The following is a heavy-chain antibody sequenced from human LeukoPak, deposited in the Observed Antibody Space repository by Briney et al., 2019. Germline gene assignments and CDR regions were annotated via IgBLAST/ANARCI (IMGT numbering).Heavy chain of an antibody. CDR1: GITFSSYA. J-gene: IGHJ4*02. CDR2: IRYDGSNK. CDR3: AKESYCSSTSCYNGFDY. D-gene: IGHD2-2*01. V-gene: IGHV3-30*02. Sequence: GGSLRLSCAASGITFSSYAMHWVRQAPGKGLEWVAFIRYDGSNKYYADSVKGRFTISRDNSKNTLYLQMNSLRAEDTAVYYCAKESYCSSTSCYNGFDYWGQGTLVTVSS.